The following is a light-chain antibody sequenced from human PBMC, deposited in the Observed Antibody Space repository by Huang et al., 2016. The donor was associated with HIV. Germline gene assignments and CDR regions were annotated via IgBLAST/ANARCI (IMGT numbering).Light chain of an antibody. V-gene: IGKV3-15*01. CDR3: QQDNDWPPYT. Sequence: EIVMTQSPATLSVSPGEGATLSCRASQSVSRNLAWYQQKPGQAPRLLIYGASTRATGIPARFSGSGSGTEFTLTISSLQSEDFAVYFCQQDNDWPPYTFGQGTKVDIK. CDR1: QSVSRN. CDR2: GAS. J-gene: IGKJ2*01.